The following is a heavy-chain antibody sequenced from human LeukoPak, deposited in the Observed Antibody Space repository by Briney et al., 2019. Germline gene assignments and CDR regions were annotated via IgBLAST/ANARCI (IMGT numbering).Heavy chain of an antibody. CDR3: ARDGDYYDSPFRWFDP. D-gene: IGHD3-22*01. V-gene: IGHV3-33*01. CDR2: IWYDGSNK. J-gene: IGHJ5*02. Sequence: GRSLRLSCAAFGFTFSSYGMHWVRQAPGKGLEWVAVIWYDGSNKYYADSVKGRFTISRDNSKNTLYLQMNSLRAEDTAVYYCARDGDYYDSPFRWFDPWGQGTLVTVSS. CDR1: GFTFSSYG.